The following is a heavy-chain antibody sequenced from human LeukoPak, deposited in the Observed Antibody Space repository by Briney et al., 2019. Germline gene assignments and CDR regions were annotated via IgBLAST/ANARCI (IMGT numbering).Heavy chain of an antibody. J-gene: IGHJ4*02. CDR1: GYTFTSYG. CDR3: ARVTTYYYDSSGYYSSDY. Sequence: ASVKVSYKASGYTFTSYGISWVRQAPGQGLEWMGWISAYNGNTNYAQKLQGRVTMTTDTSTSTAYMELRSLRSDDTAVYYCARVTTYYYDSSGYYSSDYWGQGTLVTVYS. D-gene: IGHD3-22*01. CDR2: ISAYNGNT. V-gene: IGHV1-18*01.